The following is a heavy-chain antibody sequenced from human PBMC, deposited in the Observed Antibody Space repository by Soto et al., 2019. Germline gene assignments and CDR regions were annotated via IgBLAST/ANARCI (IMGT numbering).Heavy chain of an antibody. D-gene: IGHD3-22*01. CDR3: VGVDSIPFETGWFDP. J-gene: IGHJ5*02. CDR1: GFTFSTYA. CDR2: ISYDGSNK. Sequence: QVQLVESGGGVVQPERSLRLSCAASGFTFSTYAMHWVRQAPGKGLEWVAVISYDGSNKYYADSVKGRFTISRDNSKNTLYLQINSLRVVDTGVYFCVGVDSIPFETGWFDPWGQGTLVTVSS. V-gene: IGHV3-30-3*01.